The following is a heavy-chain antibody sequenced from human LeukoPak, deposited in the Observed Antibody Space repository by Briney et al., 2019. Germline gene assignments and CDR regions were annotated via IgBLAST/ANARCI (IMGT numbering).Heavy chain of an antibody. Sequence: SLRLSCALSGFTLSSYEMNWVRQAAGNGLEWVSYISSSGSTIYYADSVKGRVTIFRDNAKNSLYLQMSSLRAEDTAVYYCAGELGYCSSTSCYPGWFDPWGQGTLVTVSS. CDR2: ISSSGSTI. CDR3: AGELGYCSSTSCYPGWFDP. D-gene: IGHD2-2*01. J-gene: IGHJ5*02. CDR1: GFTLSSYE. V-gene: IGHV3-48*03.